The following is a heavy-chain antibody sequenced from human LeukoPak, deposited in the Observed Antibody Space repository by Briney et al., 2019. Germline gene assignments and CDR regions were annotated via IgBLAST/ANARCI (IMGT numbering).Heavy chain of an antibody. Sequence: SETLSLTCAVYGGSFSGYYWSWIRQPPGKGLEWIGSIYHSGSTYYNPSLKSRVTISVDTSKNQFSLKLSSVTAADTAVYYCARAPSIAVAGNYYFDYWGQGTLVTVSS. V-gene: IGHV4-34*01. CDR2: IYHSGST. CDR3: ARAPSIAVAGNYYFDY. CDR1: GGSFSGYY. D-gene: IGHD6-19*01. J-gene: IGHJ4*02.